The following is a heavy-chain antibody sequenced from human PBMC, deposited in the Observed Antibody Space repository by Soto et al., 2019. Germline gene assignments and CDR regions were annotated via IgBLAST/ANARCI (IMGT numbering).Heavy chain of an antibody. V-gene: IGHV3-74*01. Sequence: GRSLRLSCAASGFTFSSYWMHWVRQAPGKGLVWVSRINSDGSSTSYADSVKGRFTISRDNAKNTLYLQMNSLRAEDTAVYYCARDETIFGEDYFDYWGDGTLVTVSS. CDR2: INSDGSST. CDR1: GFTFSSYW. J-gene: IGHJ4*01. CDR3: ARDETIFGEDYFDY. D-gene: IGHD3-3*01.